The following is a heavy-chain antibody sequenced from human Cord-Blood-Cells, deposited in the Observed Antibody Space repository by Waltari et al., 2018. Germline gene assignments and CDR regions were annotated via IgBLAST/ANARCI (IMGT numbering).Heavy chain of an antibody. D-gene: IGHD3-16*01. V-gene: IGHV4-31*03. J-gene: IGHJ3*02. Sequence: QESGPGLVKPSQTLSLPCTVSGVSIIRVRYSWRWIRQPPGKGLEWIGDIYYSGNTYYNPSLKNRVTISVDTSKNQSSLKRSSVTAADTAVDYCVSARSRGDNNAFDIWGQGTMVTVSS. CDR2: IYYSGNT. CDR3: VSARSRGDNNAFDI. CDR1: GVSIIRVRYS.